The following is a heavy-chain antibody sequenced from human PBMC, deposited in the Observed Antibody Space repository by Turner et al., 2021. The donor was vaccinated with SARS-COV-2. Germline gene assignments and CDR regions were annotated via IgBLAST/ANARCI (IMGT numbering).Heavy chain of an antibody. V-gene: IGHV1-69*02. CDR3: ARPTSCGGDCYYFDL. J-gene: IGHJ2*01. D-gene: IGHD2-21*02. CDR1: GGTFSSFI. Sequence: QVQLLQSGAEVRKPGSSVKVSCRASGGTFSSFIINWVRQATGQGLEWMGGIIPLPGIANYAQKFQGRVTVTADTSTSTVYMELSSLRSEDTAVYYCARPTSCGGDCYYFDLWGRGTLVTVSS. CDR2: IIPLPGIA.